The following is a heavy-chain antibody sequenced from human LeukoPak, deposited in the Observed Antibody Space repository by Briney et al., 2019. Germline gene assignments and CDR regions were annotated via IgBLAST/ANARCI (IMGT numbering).Heavy chain of an antibody. Sequence: PGRSLRLSCAASGFTFSSHDMHWVRQAPGKGLEWVAIISYDGGKEDYADSVKGRFTISRDNSKNTLYLQMNSLRAEDTAVYYCARDMIPTQAPFDWLLNVDYWGQGTLVTVSS. CDR3: ARDMIPTQAPFDWLLNVDY. V-gene: IGHV3-30*03. D-gene: IGHD3-9*01. J-gene: IGHJ4*02. CDR2: ISYDGGKE. CDR1: GFTFSSHD.